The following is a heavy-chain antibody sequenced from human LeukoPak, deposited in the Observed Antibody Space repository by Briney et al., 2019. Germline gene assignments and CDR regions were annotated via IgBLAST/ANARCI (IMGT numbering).Heavy chain of an antibody. CDR3: AKDGYDGSGAYIDY. CDR2: ISHDGSNK. Sequence: GGSLRLSCAASGFTFSSYGMHWVRQAPGRGLEWVAAISHDGSNKYYADSVKGRFTISRDNSKNTLYLQMNSLRAEDTAVYNCAKDGYDGSGAYIDYWGQGTLVTVSS. J-gene: IGHJ4*02. V-gene: IGHV3-30*18. CDR1: GFTFSSYG. D-gene: IGHD3-22*01.